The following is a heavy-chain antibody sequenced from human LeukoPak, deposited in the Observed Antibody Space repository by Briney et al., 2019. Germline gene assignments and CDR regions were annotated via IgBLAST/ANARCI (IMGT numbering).Heavy chain of an antibody. V-gene: IGHV4-38-2*02. CDR3: ARHEPLGRGAWDY. J-gene: IGHJ4*02. Sequence: SETLSLTCTVSGYSISSGYYWGWIRQPPGKGLEWIGSIYHSGSVYFNPSLKSRVTISVDTSRNQFSLKLTSVTAADTAVYYCARHEPLGRGAWDYWGQGILVTVSS. CDR1: GYSISSGYY. D-gene: IGHD1-14*01. CDR2: IYHSGSV.